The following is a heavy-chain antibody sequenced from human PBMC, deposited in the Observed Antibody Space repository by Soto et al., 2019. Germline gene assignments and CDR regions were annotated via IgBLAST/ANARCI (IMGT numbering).Heavy chain of an antibody. V-gene: IGHV4-34*01. Sequence: QVQLQQWGAGLLKPSETLSLTCAVYGGSFSGYYWSWIRQPPGKGLEWLGEINHSGSTNYTPSLKSGVTISVDTSKNQFCRKLSSVTAADTAVYYCARGGTIFGVVIIPRWFHPWGQGTLVTVSS. J-gene: IGHJ5*02. D-gene: IGHD3-3*01. CDR2: INHSGST. CDR3: ARGGTIFGVVIIPRWFHP. CDR1: GGSFSGYY.